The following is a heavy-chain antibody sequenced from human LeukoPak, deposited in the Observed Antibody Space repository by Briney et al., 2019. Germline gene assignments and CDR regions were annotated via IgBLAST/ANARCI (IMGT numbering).Heavy chain of an antibody. V-gene: IGHV4-61*02. D-gene: IGHD3-22*01. CDR1: GGSISSGSYY. J-gene: IGHJ3*02. CDR3: ARDRPNHYYDSSGYYQYAFDI. Sequence: SETLSLTCTVSGGSISSGSYYWSWIRQPAGKGLEWIGRIYTSGSTNYNPSLKSRVTISVDTSKNQFSLKLSSVTAADTAVYYCARDRPNHYYDSSGYYQYAFDIWGQGTMVTVSS. CDR2: IYTSGST.